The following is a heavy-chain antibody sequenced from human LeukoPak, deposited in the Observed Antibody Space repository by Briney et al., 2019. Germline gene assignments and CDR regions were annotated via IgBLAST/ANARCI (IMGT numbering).Heavy chain of an antibody. V-gene: IGHV3-7*01. Sequence: GGSLRLSCAASGFTFNNYYMSWVRQTPGKGLEWVANIREDGSEKYYVDSVKGRFTISRDNAKNSLFLQMNRLTAEDAAVHYCARNYYDSSGYYYFDYWGQGNLVTVSS. D-gene: IGHD3-22*01. J-gene: IGHJ4*02. CDR3: ARNYYDSSGYYYFDY. CDR1: GFTFNNYY. CDR2: IREDGSEK.